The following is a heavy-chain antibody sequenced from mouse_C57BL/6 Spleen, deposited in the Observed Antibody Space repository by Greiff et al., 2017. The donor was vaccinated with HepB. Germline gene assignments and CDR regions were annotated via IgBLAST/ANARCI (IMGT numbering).Heavy chain of an antibody. V-gene: IGHV1-55*01. CDR3: ARWETAQAIYYFDY. D-gene: IGHD3-2*02. CDR2: IYPGSGST. CDR1: GYTFTSYW. J-gene: IGHJ2*01. Sequence: QVQLQQPGAELVKPGASVKMSCKASGYTFTSYWITWVKQRPGQGLEWIGDIYPGSGSTNYNEKFKSKATLTVDTSSSTAYMQLSSLTSEDSAVYYCARWETAQAIYYFDYWGQGTTLTVSS.